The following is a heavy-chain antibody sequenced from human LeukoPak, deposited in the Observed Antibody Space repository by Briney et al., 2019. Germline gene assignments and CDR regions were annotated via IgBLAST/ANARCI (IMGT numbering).Heavy chain of an antibody. CDR1: GFTFSSYA. V-gene: IGHV3-23*01. CDR2: ISGSGGST. D-gene: IGHD3-22*01. CDR3: AKDFWPTAMIVVVIGGYYFDY. J-gene: IGHJ4*02. Sequence: GGSLRLSCAASGFTFSSYAMSWVRQAPGKGLEWVSAISGSGGSTYYADSVKGRFTISRDNSKNTLYLQTNSLRAEDTAVYYCAKDFWPTAMIVVVIGGYYFDYWGQGTLVTVSS.